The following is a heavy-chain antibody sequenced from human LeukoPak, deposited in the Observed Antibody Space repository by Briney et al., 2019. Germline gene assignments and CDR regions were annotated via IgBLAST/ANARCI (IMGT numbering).Heavy chain of an antibody. Sequence: SVKVSCKASGGTFSRYAISWVRQAAGQGLGWMGGNLPIFGTANYAQKFQGRVTITTDESTSTAYMELSSLRSEDTAVYYCARGPLTAMVTFYFDYWGQGTLVTVSS. CDR1: GGTFSRYA. V-gene: IGHV1-69*05. D-gene: IGHD5-18*01. CDR3: ARGPLTAMVTFYFDY. J-gene: IGHJ4*02. CDR2: NLPIFGTA.